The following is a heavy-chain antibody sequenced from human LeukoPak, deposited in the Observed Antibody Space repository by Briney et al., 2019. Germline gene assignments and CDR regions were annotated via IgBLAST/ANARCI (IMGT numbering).Heavy chain of an antibody. D-gene: IGHD2-2*01. Sequence: PGGSLRLSCAASGFTFSNYEMNWVRQAPGKGLEWVSYISSGGTTIYYADSVKGRFTISRDNAKNSLYLQMNSLRAEDTAVYYCARDHSTSWTNWFDPWGQGTLVNVSS. CDR3: ARDHSTSWTNWFDP. CDR1: GFTFSNYE. V-gene: IGHV3-48*03. J-gene: IGHJ5*02. CDR2: ISSGGTTI.